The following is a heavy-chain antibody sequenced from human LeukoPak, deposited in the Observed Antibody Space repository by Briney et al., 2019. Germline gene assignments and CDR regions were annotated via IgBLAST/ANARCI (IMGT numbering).Heavy chain of an antibody. CDR3: ARERGQITLFGVVTPSYYFDY. CDR2: IYYSGST. D-gene: IGHD3-3*01. CDR1: GGSISSGDYY. V-gene: IGHV4-30-4*01. J-gene: IGHJ4*02. Sequence: SETLSLTCTVSGGSISSGDYYWSWIRQPPGKGLEWIGYIYYSGSTYYNPSLKSRVTISVDTSKNQFSLKLSSVTAADTAVYYCARERGQITLFGVVTPSYYFDYWGQGTLVTVSS.